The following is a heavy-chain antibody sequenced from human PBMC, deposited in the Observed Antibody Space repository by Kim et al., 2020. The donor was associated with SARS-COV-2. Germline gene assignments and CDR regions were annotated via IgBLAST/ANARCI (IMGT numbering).Heavy chain of an antibody. V-gene: IGHV4-39*01. D-gene: IGHD3-16*01. CDR1: GVSISSTSYY. CDR2: IYYSGST. Sequence: SGTLSLTCTVSGVSISSTSYYWGWIRQPPGKGLEWIGSIYYSGSTYYNPSLKSRVTISIDTSKNQFSLKLSSVTAADTAVYYCARHTFSVYYFDYWGQGTLVTVSS. CDR3: ARHTFSVYYFDY. J-gene: IGHJ4*02.